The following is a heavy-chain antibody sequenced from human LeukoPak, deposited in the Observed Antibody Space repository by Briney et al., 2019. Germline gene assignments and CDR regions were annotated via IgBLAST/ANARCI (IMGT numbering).Heavy chain of an antibody. CDR2: ISFSSATI. CDR3: AKIMVRGEVDY. V-gene: IGHV3-48*01. D-gene: IGHD3-10*01. Sequence: GGSLRLSCEASGFTFSSYSMNWVRQAPGKGLEWVSYISFSSATIHYADSVKGRFTISRDNSKNTLYLQMNSLRAEDTAVYYCAKIMVRGEVDYWGQGTLVTVSS. CDR1: GFTFSSYS. J-gene: IGHJ4*02.